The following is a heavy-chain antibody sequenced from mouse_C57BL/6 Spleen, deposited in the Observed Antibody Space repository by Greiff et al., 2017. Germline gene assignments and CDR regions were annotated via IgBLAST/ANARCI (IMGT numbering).Heavy chain of an antibody. CDR3: AREVSHYYGSNGY. Sequence: QVQLKQPGAELVRPGTSVKLSCKASGYTFTSYWMHWVKQRPGQGLEWIGVIDPSDSSTNYNQKFKGKATLTVDTSSSTAYMQLSSLTSEDSAVYYCAREVSHYYGSNGYWGQGTTLTVSS. D-gene: IGHD1-1*01. J-gene: IGHJ2*01. V-gene: IGHV1-59*01. CDR2: IDPSDSST. CDR1: GYTFTSYW.